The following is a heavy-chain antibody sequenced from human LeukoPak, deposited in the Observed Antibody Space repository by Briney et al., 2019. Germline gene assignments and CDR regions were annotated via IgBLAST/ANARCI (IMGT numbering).Heavy chain of an antibody. J-gene: IGHJ4*02. CDR2: ISYDGSNK. CDR1: GFTFSSYG. D-gene: IGHD2-15*01. CDR3: AKDSSRHEWWELTFDY. Sequence: GGSLRLSCAASGFTFSSYGMHWVRQAPGKGLEWVAVISYDGSNKYYADSVKGRFTISRDNSKNTLYLQMNSLRAEDTAVYYCAKDSSRHEWWELTFDYWGQGTLVTVSS. V-gene: IGHV3-30*18.